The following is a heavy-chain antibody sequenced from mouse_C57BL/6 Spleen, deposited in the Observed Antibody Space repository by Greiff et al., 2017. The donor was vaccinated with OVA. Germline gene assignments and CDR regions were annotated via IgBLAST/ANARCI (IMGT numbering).Heavy chain of an antibody. V-gene: IGHV5-17*01. D-gene: IGHD2-2*01. CDR3: ASNLMVTFDY. Sequence: EVQRVESGGGLVKPGGSLKLSCAASGFTFSDDGMHWVRQAPEKGLEWVAYISSGSSTIYYADTVKGRCTISRDNAKNTLFLQMTSLRSEDTAMYYCASNLMVTFDYWGQGTTLTVSS. J-gene: IGHJ2*01. CDR2: ISSGSSTI. CDR1: GFTFSDDG.